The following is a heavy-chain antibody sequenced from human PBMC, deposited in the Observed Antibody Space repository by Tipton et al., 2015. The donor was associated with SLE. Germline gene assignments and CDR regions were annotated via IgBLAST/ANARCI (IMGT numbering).Heavy chain of an antibody. CDR1: GGSFSGYY. D-gene: IGHD4-11*01. CDR2: INHSGST. J-gene: IGHJ6*03. Sequence: TLSITCAVYGGSFSGYYWSWIRQPPGKGLEWIGEINHSGSTNYNPSLKSRVTISVDTSKNQFSLKLSSVTAADTAVYYCARVDSNYYYYMDVWGKGTTVTVSS. CDR3: ARVDSNYYYYMDV. V-gene: IGHV4-34*01.